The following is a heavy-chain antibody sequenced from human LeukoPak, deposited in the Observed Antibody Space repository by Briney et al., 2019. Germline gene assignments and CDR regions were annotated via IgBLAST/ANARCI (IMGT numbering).Heavy chain of an antibody. V-gene: IGHV3-30*04. Sequence: GGSLRLSCTASGFTFGDYAMSWFRQAPGKGLEWVAVISYDGSNKYYADSVKGRFTISRDNSKNTLYLQMNSLRAEDTAVYYCARDDASFGIAVAGIPGVYWGQGTLVTVSS. J-gene: IGHJ4*02. D-gene: IGHD6-19*01. CDR3: ARDDASFGIAVAGIPGVY. CDR2: ISYDGSNK. CDR1: GFTFGDYA.